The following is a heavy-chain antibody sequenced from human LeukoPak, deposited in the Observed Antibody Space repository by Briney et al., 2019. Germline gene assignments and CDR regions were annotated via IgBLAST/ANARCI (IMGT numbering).Heavy chain of an antibody. D-gene: IGHD1-26*01. Sequence: GGSLRLSCAASGFTFSSYGMHWVRQAPGKGLEWVAVISYDGSNKYYADSVKGRFTISRDNSKNTLYLQMNSLRAEDTALYYCAKEAYSGSYYPTTYFDYWGQGTLVTVPS. J-gene: IGHJ4*02. CDR1: GFTFSSYG. CDR2: ISYDGSNK. CDR3: AKEAYSGSYYPTTYFDY. V-gene: IGHV3-30*18.